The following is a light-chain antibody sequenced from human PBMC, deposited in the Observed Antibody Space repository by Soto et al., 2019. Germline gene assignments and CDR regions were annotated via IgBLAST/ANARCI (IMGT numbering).Light chain of an antibody. Sequence: LTQPAAVSGSPGQSITISCTGTSSDVGAYNYVSWFQQYPGKAPKLMIYDVSNRPSGVSNRFSGSKSGNTASLTISGLQAEDEADYYCCSYTSSSTYVFGTGTKVTVL. CDR3: CSYTSSSTYV. CDR1: SSDVGAYNY. J-gene: IGLJ1*01. CDR2: DVS. V-gene: IGLV2-14*01.